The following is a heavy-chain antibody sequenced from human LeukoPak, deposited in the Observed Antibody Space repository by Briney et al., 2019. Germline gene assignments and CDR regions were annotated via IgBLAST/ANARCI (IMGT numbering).Heavy chain of an antibody. J-gene: IGHJ5*02. V-gene: IGHV3-23*01. CDR3: VKIAPDLP. CDR2: ISDNGGSI. Sequence: GGSLRLSCAASGFTFSGFGMTWVRQAPGKGLEWVSAISDNGGSIFYADSVKGRFTISRDNSKNSLYLQMNSLRADDTAVYYCVKIAPDLPWGQGTLVTVS. CDR1: GFTFSGFG. D-gene: IGHD2-21*01.